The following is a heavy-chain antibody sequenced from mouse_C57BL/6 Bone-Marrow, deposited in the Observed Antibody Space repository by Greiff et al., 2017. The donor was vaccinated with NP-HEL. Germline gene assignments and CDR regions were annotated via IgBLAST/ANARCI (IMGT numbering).Heavy chain of an antibody. J-gene: IGHJ3*01. CDR2: IDPSDSYT. V-gene: IGHV1-50*01. CDR3: ARKAYYGRSYEFAY. D-gene: IGHD1-1*01. Sequence: QVRLQQPGAELVKPGASVKLSCKASGYTFTTYWMQWVKQRPGQGLEWIGEIDPSDSYTNYNQKFKGKATLTVDTSSSTANMQLSSLTSEDSAVYYCARKAYYGRSYEFAYWGQGTLVTVSA. CDR1: GYTFTTYW.